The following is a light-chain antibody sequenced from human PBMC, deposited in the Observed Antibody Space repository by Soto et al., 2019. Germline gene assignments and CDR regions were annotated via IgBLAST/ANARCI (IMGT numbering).Light chain of an antibody. Sequence: DIQMTQSPSTLSASVGDGVSITCRASQTISSLLAWYQQKPGRAPTLLIYKASTLESGVPSRFSGSGSGTEFSLTINSLQPDDSATYYCQQYNSYPLPFGQGTRLEIK. CDR2: KAS. V-gene: IGKV1-5*03. J-gene: IGKJ5*01. CDR3: QQYNSYPLP. CDR1: QTISSL.